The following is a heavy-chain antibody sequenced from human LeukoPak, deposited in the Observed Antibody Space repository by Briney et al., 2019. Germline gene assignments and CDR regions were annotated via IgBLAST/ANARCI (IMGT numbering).Heavy chain of an antibody. CDR3: ARGKYSSSWGVLKWEVGMDY. J-gene: IGHJ4*02. Sequence: ASVKVSCKASGYTFTSYGISWVRQAPGQGLEWMGWISAYNGNTNYARKLQGRVTMTTDTSTGTAYMELRSLRSDDTAVYYCARGKYSSSWGVLKWEVGMDYWGQGTLVTVSS. V-gene: IGHV1-18*01. D-gene: IGHD6-13*01. CDR1: GYTFTSYG. CDR2: ISAYNGNT.